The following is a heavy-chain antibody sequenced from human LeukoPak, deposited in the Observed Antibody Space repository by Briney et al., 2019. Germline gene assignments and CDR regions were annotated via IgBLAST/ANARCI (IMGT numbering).Heavy chain of an antibody. CDR3: GGGGYLLDY. CDR1: GFTFGTDR. D-gene: IGHD1-26*01. V-gene: IGHV3-74*01. J-gene: IGHJ4*02. CDR2: IGSDGLT. Sequence: AGGSLRLSCVASGFTFGTDRMSWVRQAPGKGLVWVSRIGSDGLTTYADSVKGRFTISRDNAKNTLYLQMNSLRAEDTAVYYCGGGGYLLDYWGQGTLVTVSS.